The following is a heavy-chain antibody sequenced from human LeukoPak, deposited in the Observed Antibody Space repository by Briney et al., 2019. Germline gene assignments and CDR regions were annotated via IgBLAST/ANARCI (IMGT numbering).Heavy chain of an antibody. CDR3: ARAGYKWELLAQYNWFDP. Sequence: GGSLRLSCAASGFSFSDYILDWVRQAPGKGLEWVAVIWYDGSNKYYADSVKGRFTISRDNSKNTLYLQMNGLRAEDTAVYYCARAGYKWELLAQYNWFDPWGQGTLVTVSS. CDR2: IWYDGSNK. CDR1: GFSFSDYI. J-gene: IGHJ5*02. V-gene: IGHV3-33*08. D-gene: IGHD1-26*01.